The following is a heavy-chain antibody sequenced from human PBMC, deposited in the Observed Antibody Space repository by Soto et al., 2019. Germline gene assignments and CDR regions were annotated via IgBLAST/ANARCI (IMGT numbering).Heavy chain of an antibody. CDR3: ARDGTTVTPPHPTNWFDP. CDR1: GFTFSSYS. Sequence: GGSLRLSCAASGFTFSSYSMNWVRQAPGKGLEWVSYISSSSSTIYYADSVKGRFTISRDNAKNSLYLQMNSLRAEDTAVYYCARDGTTVTPPHPTNWFDPWGQGTLVTVSS. D-gene: IGHD4-17*01. V-gene: IGHV3-48*01. CDR2: ISSSSSTI. J-gene: IGHJ5*02.